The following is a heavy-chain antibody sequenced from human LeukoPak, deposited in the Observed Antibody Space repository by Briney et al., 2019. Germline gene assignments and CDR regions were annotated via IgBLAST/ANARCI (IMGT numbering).Heavy chain of an antibody. V-gene: IGHV4-34*01. J-gene: IGHJ4*02. D-gene: IGHD1-26*01. CDR1: GGSFSGYY. CDR2: INHSGST. Sequence: PSETLSLTCAVYGGSFSGYYWSWIRQPPGKGLEWIGEINHSGSTNYNPSLKSRVTISVDTSKNQFSLKLSSVTAADTAVYYCASYMGATTGYYFDYWGQGTLVTVSS. CDR3: ASYMGATTGYYFDY.